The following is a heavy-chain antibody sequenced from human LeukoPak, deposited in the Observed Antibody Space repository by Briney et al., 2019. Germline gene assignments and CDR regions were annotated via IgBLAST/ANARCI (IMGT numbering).Heavy chain of an antibody. V-gene: IGHV3-30-3*01. CDR3: ARTNQISETAFDI. CDR1: GFTFSSYG. J-gene: IGHJ3*02. Sequence: PGGSLRLSCAASGFTFSSYGMHWVRQAPGKGPEWVAVISYDGSNKYYADSVRGRFTISRDNSKNTLHLQMNSLRAEDTAVYYCARTNQISETAFDIWGQGTMVIVSS. D-gene: IGHD1-14*01. CDR2: ISYDGSNK.